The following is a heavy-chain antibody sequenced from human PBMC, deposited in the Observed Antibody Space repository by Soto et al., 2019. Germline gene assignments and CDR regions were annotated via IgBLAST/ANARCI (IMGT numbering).Heavy chain of an antibody. V-gene: IGHV1-69*08. CDR1: GGTFSSYT. D-gene: IGHD5-12*01. CDR2: IIPILGIA. CDR3: ARDRGDGYPGGGY. J-gene: IGHJ4*02. Sequence: QVQLVQSGAEVKKPGSSVKVSCKASGGTFSSYTISWVRQAPGQGLEWMGRIIPILGIANYAQKFQGRVTMTADKSTSTAYMERSSLRSEDTAVYYCARDRGDGYPGGGYWGQGTLVTVSS.